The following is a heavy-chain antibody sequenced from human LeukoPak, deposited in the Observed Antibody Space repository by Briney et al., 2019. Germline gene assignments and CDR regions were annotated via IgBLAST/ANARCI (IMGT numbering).Heavy chain of an antibody. CDR3: ARDLSGHWTYDY. J-gene: IGHJ4*01. CDR1: GFTFRNYY. CDR2: ISLDGNNE. Sequence: GRSLRLSCAASGFTFRNYYMHWVRQAQGEGLERVAVISLDGNNEYYADSVKGRFSLSRDNSMNTLYLQLNSLRTEDTAMYYCARDLSGHWTYDYWGQGTLVTVSS. V-gene: IGHV3-30-3*01. D-gene: IGHD1-1*01.